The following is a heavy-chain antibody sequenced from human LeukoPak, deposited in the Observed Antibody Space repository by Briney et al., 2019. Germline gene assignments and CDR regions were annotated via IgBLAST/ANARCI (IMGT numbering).Heavy chain of an antibody. D-gene: IGHD3-22*01. CDR3: ARIRHSTYYYDSSGYYPNWFDP. V-gene: IGHV1-2*06. Sequence: GASVTVSCKSSGYTFTVYYMHWVRQPPGQGLEWMGRINPNSSGTNYAHKFPGRVTITIYTSISTAYMELNRMTFCDTATYYCARIRHSTYYYDSSGYYPNWFDPWGQGTLVTVSS. J-gene: IGHJ5*02. CDR2: INPNSSGT. CDR1: GYTFTVYY.